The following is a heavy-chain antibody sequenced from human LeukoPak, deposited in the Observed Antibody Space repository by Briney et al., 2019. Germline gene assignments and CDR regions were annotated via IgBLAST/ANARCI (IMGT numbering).Heavy chain of an antibody. Sequence: GGSLRLSCAASGFTFSSYEMNWVRQAPGKGLEWVSYISSSGSTIYYADSVKGRFTISRDNAKNSLYLQMNSLRAEDTAVYYCASGVYHFDHWGQGTLVTVSS. D-gene: IGHD6-6*01. CDR3: ASGVYHFDH. J-gene: IGHJ4*02. CDR2: ISSSGSTI. V-gene: IGHV3-48*03. CDR1: GFTFSSYE.